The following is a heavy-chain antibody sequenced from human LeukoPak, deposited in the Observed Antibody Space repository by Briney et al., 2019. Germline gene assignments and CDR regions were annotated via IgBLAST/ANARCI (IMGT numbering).Heavy chain of an antibody. CDR2: ISSSGSTI. D-gene: IGHD5-24*01. Sequence: GGSLRLSCAASGFTFSSYEMNWVRQAPGKGLEWVSYISSSGSTIYYADSVKGRFTISRDNAKNSLYLQMNSLRAEDTAVYYCARSEAGWLQQEPNWFDPWGQGTLVTVSS. V-gene: IGHV3-48*03. CDR1: GFTFSSYE. J-gene: IGHJ5*02. CDR3: ARSEAGWLQQEPNWFDP.